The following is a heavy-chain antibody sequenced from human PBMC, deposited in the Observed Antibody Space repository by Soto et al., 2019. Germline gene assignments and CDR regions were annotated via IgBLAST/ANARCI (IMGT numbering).Heavy chain of an antibody. CDR3: ARGSGGYDFPFTFDY. CDR2: ISSSSSYI. D-gene: IGHD5-12*01. Sequence: EVQLVESGGGLVKPGGSLRLSCAASGFTFSSYSMNWVRQAPGEGLEWVSSISSSSSYIYYADSVKGRFTISRDNAKNSLYLQMNSLRAEDTAVYYCARGSGGYDFPFTFDYWGQGTLVTVSS. CDR1: GFTFSSYS. V-gene: IGHV3-21*01. J-gene: IGHJ4*02.